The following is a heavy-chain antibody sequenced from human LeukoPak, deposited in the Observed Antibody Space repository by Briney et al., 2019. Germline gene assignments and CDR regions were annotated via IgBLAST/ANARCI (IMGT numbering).Heavy chain of an antibody. CDR3: ARDTYGSGTFDY. Sequence: PSETLSLTCTVSGGSISSGGYYWSWIRQHPGKGLERIGYIYYSGSTYYNPSLKSRVTISVDTSKNQFSLKLSSVTAADTAVYYCARDTYGSGTFDYWGQGTLVTVSS. D-gene: IGHD3-10*01. J-gene: IGHJ4*02. V-gene: IGHV4-31*03. CDR1: GGSISSGGYY. CDR2: IYYSGST.